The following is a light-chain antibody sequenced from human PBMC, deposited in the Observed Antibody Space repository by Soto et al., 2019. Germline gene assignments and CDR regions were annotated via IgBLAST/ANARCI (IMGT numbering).Light chain of an antibody. J-gene: IGKJ3*01. V-gene: IGKV3-15*01. CDR3: QQYFNWPLTWT. CDR2: GAS. Sequence: EIVLTQSPATLSVSAGGTVTLSCRASQSIRTNVAWYQQIPGQAPRLLVYGASTRATGVPARFSGSGSGIEFTRTISSLQSEDSAFYYCQQYFNWPLTWTFGPGTKVHIK. CDR1: QSIRTN.